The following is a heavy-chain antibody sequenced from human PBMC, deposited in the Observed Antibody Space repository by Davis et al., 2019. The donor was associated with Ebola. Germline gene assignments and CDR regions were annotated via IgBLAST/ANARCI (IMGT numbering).Heavy chain of an antibody. J-gene: IGHJ4*02. CDR1: GFTFSSYE. Sequence: GESLKISCAAPGFTFSSYEMNWVRQAPGKGLEWVSYISSSGSIIYYADSVKGRFTISRDSAKNSLYLQMNSLRAEDTAVYYCARGGYVDYWGQGTLVTVSS. CDR2: ISSSGSII. V-gene: IGHV3-48*03. CDR3: ARGGYVDY.